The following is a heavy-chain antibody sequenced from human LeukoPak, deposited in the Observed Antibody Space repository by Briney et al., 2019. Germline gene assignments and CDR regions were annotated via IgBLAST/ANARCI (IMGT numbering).Heavy chain of an antibody. CDR2: IYTGGST. V-gene: IGHV4-61*02. J-gene: IGHJ4*02. Sequence: SQTLSLTCTVSGGSISSGGYYWSWIRQPAGKGLEWIGRIYTGGSTNYNPSLKSRVTISVDTSKNQFSLKLSSVTAADTAVYYCARGPGGSSLSDFDYWGQGTLVTVSS. D-gene: IGHD6-13*01. CDR3: ARGPGGSSLSDFDY. CDR1: GGSISSGGYY.